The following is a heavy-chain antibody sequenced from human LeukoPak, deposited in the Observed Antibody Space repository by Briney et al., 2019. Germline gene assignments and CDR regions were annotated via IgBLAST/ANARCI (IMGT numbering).Heavy chain of an antibody. CDR2: ISSSGSTI. CDR1: GFTFDDYG. Sequence: GRSLRLSCVASGFTFDDYGMHWVRQAPGKGLEWVSYISSSGSTIYYADSVKGRFTISRDNAKNSLYLQMNSLRAEDTAVYYCAKVSVGATTLDAFDIWGQGTMVTVSS. J-gene: IGHJ3*02. V-gene: IGHV3-48*03. D-gene: IGHD1-26*01. CDR3: AKVSVGATTLDAFDI.